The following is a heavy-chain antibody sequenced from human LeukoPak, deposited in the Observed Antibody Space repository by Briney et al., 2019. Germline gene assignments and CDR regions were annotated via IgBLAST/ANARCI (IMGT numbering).Heavy chain of an antibody. CDR2: IRYDGSNK. Sequence: GGSLRLSCAASGFTFSSYGMHWVRQAPGKGLEWVAFIRYDGSNKYYADSVKGRFTISRDNSKNTLYLQMNSLRAEDTAVYYCAKDLPLHNPNYGGKSAPDYWGQGTLVTVSS. D-gene: IGHD4-23*01. CDR3: AKDLPLHNPNYGGKSAPDY. J-gene: IGHJ4*02. CDR1: GFTFSSYG. V-gene: IGHV3-30*02.